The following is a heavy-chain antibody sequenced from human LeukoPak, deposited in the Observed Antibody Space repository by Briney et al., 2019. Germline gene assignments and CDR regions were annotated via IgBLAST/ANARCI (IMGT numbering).Heavy chain of an antibody. D-gene: IGHD6-13*01. J-gene: IGHJ4*02. Sequence: GESLRISCKGSGYSFTSYWISWVRQMPGKGLEWMGTIDPSDSYTNYSPSFQGHVTITADKSVTTASLQWSSLKASDTAMYYCARRYSRSSPFDYWGQGTLVTVSS. CDR3: ARRYSRSSPFDY. V-gene: IGHV5-10-1*01. CDR2: IDPSDSYT. CDR1: GYSFTSYW.